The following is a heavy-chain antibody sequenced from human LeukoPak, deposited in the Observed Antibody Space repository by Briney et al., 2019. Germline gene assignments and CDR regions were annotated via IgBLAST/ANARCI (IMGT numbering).Heavy chain of an antibody. V-gene: IGHV3-7*01. CDR2: IKPDGGEK. CDR1: RLTFSSYW. D-gene: IGHD5/OR15-5a*01. Sequence: PGGSLRLTCAGTRLTFSSYWMGWVRQTPGKGLEWVANIKPDGGEKYYVDSVKGRFTISRDNAKNSLFLQMNSLRAEDTAVYYCAREGSGVYFYYFDYWGQGSLVTVSS. CDR3: AREGSGVYFYYFDY. J-gene: IGHJ4*02.